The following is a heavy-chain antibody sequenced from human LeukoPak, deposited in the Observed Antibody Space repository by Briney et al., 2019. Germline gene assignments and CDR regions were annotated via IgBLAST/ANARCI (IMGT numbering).Heavy chain of an antibody. J-gene: IGHJ4*02. CDR1: GYTFTGYY. CDR2: INPNSGGT. D-gene: IGHD2-15*01. Sequence: ASVKVSCKASGYTFTGYYMHWVRQAPGQGLEWMGWINPNSGGTNYAQKFQGRVTMTRDTSISTAYMEVSRLTSDDTAVFYCARVGCGGGSCYDYWGQGALVTVSS. V-gene: IGHV1-2*02. CDR3: ARVGCGGGSCYDY.